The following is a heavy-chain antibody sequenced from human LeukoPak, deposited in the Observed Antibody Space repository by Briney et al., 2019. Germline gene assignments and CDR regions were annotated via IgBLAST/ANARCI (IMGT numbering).Heavy chain of an antibody. D-gene: IGHD4-17*01. V-gene: IGHV4-59*08. CDR3: ARVPPDYNDLHDALDL. CDR2: IYFSGTT. J-gene: IGHJ3*01. CDR1: GGSISSSY. Sequence: PSQTLSLTCTVSGGSISSSYCSWVRQPPRNGLGWIGYIYFSGTTNYNPSLKSRATMSIDMSKNQFSLRLTSVTAADTAVYYCARVPPDYNDLHDALDLWGQGTVVTVSS.